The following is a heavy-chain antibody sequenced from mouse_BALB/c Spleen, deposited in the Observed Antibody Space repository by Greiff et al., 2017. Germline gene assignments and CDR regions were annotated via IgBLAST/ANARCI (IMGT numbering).Heavy chain of an antibody. Sequence: VQLQQSGPELVKPGASVSMSCKASGYSFTSDVTHWVKQKPGQGLVWIGYIKPYNDGTKYNEKLKGKTTLTPDKSSSTAYMEISNLTSEDSAVYNCARWRAQASCCYDMDYWGQGTSVTVSS. V-gene: IGHV1-14*01. J-gene: IGHJ4*01. CDR3: ARWRAQASCCYDMDY. CDR1: GYSFTSDV. D-gene: IGHD3-2*02. CDR2: IKPYNDGT.